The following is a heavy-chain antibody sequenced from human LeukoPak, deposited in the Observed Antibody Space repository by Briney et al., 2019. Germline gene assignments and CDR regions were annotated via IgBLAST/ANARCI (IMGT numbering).Heavy chain of an antibody. Sequence: GGSLRLSCAASGFTFSTYGLHWVRQAPGKGLEWVAVISNDGRRYYAESVKGRFTISRDNSKEMLFLQMNTLKIEDTAVYYCLTDAFDIWGQGTMVTVTS. J-gene: IGHJ3*02. CDR1: GFTFSTYG. CDR3: LTDAFDI. V-gene: IGHV3-30*03. CDR2: ISNDGRR.